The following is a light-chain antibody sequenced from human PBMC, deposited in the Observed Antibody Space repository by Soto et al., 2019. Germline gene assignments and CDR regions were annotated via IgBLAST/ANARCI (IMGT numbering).Light chain of an antibody. Sequence: QSVLTQPASVSGSPGQSITISCTGTSSDVGGYNDVSWYQQHPGKAPKLMIYEVRNRPSGVSNRFSGSKSGNTASLTISGLQAEDEGDYYCSSYETSRTRPWVFGGGTKLTVL. CDR3: SSYETSRTRPWV. CDR2: EVR. J-gene: IGLJ3*02. V-gene: IGLV2-14*01. CDR1: SSDVGGYND.